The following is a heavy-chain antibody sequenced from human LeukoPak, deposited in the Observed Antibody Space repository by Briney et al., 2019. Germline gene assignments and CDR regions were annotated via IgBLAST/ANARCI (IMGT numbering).Heavy chain of an antibody. V-gene: IGHV4-59*10. CDR3: ARVSRWYYFDY. CDR2: IFTSGST. J-gene: IGHJ4*02. Sequence: PSETLSLTCAVYGGSFSGYYWSWIRQPPGKGLEWIGRIFTSGSTNYNPSLKSRVTMSVDTSKNQFSLKLTSVTAADTAVYYCARVSRWYYFDYWGQGTLVTVSS. D-gene: IGHD2-8*01. CDR1: GGSFSGYY.